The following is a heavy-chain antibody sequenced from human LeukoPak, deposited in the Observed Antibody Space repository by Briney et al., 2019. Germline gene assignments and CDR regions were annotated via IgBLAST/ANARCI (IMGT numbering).Heavy chain of an antibody. Sequence: PGGSLRLSCAASGFTFSSYSMTWVRQAPGKGLEWVSSISSSSSYIYYADSVKGRFTISRDNAKNSLYLQMNSLRAEDTAVYYCASRGGSYRRDYWGQGTLVTVSS. J-gene: IGHJ4*02. V-gene: IGHV3-21*01. CDR2: ISSSSSYI. D-gene: IGHD1-26*01. CDR3: ASRGGSYRRDY. CDR1: GFTFSSYS.